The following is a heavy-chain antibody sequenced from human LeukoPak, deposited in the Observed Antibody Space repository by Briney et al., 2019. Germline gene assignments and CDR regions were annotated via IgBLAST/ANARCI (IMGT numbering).Heavy chain of an antibody. J-gene: IGHJ4*02. CDR1: GGSISSTNYE. CDR3: ARRQWLGRSPFDY. CDR2: IYYPGST. V-gene: IGHV4-39*01. D-gene: IGHD6-19*01. Sequence: SETLSLTCTVSGGSISSTNYEWGWIREPPGKGLEGIGSIYYPGSTYYNPSLKSRVTISIATSKNQFSLKLSSVTAADTAVYYCARRQWLGRSPFDYWGQGTLGTVSS.